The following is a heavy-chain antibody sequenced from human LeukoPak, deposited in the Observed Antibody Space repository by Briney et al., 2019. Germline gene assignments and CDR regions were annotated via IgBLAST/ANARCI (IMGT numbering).Heavy chain of an antibody. CDR2: INSDGSST. CDR1: GFTFSSYW. D-gene: IGHD3-22*01. J-gene: IGHJ2*01. CDR3: ARGKIAGDSSGYRHFDL. Sequence: QPGGSLRLSCAASGFTFSSYWMHWVRQAPGKGLVWVSRINSDGSSTNYAGSVKGRFTISRDNAKNTLYLQMNSLRAEDTAVYYCARGKIAGDSSGYRHFDLWGRGTLVTVSS. V-gene: IGHV3-74*01.